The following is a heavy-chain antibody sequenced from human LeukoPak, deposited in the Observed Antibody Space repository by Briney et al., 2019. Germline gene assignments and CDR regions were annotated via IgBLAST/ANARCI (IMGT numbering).Heavy chain of an antibody. D-gene: IGHD2-21*01. J-gene: IGHJ4*02. CDR1: GGSISTYY. Sequence: PSETLSLTCTVSGGSISTYYWTWIRQPPGKGLEWIGYIYYSGSTNYNPSLKSRVTISVDTSKNQFSLKLTSLTAADTAVYYCAKGGKGFPLGLRLDSWGQGTLVSVSS. CDR2: IYYSGST. V-gene: IGHV4-59*01. CDR3: AKGGKGFPLGLRLDS.